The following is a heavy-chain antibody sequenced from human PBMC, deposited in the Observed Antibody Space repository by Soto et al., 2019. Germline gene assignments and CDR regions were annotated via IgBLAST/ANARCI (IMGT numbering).Heavy chain of an antibody. V-gene: IGHV4-59*01. J-gene: IGHJ4*02. CDR2: IYFTGST. CDR3: ARGSCSSASCYMGDY. D-gene: IGHD2-2*02. Sequence: QVQLQESGPGLVKPSETLALTCTVSGDSISSYYWSWIRQPPGKGLEWIGYIYFTGSTNYNPPLNSRVTISVDTSKNQVSLKLSSVTAADTAVYYCARGSCSSASCYMGDYWGRGTLVTVSS. CDR1: GDSISSYY.